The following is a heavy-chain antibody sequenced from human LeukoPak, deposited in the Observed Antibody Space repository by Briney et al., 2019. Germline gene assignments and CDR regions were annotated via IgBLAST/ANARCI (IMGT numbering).Heavy chain of an antibody. D-gene: IGHD6-6*01. V-gene: IGHV4-34*01. Sequence: SETLSLTCAVYGGSFSGYYWSWIRQPPGKGLEWIGEINHSGGTNYNPSLKSRVTISVDTSKNQFSLKLSSVTAADTAVYYCARGEYSSSSVYFDYWGQGTLVTVSS. CDR1: GGSFSGYY. CDR3: ARGEYSSSSVYFDY. CDR2: INHSGGT. J-gene: IGHJ4*02.